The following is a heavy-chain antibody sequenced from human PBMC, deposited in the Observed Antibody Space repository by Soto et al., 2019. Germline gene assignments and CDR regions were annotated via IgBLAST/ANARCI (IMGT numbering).Heavy chain of an antibody. CDR2: IDHDGPT. V-gene: IGHV3-74*01. CDR1: GFTFSNYW. Sequence: EVQLVESGGGLVQPGGSLRLSCAGSGFTFSNYWMHWVRQAPGKGLEWVSRIDHDGPTDYADSVRGRFTISLDNAENTPYLPMNGLRPEDTAVYYCVRDSHADYWGQGTLVTVSS. J-gene: IGHJ4*02. CDR3: VRDSHADY.